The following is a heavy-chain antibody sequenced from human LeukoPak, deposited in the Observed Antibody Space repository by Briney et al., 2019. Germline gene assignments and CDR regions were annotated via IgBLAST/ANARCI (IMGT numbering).Heavy chain of an antibody. CDR1: GFTVSSNY. J-gene: IGHJ3*02. Sequence: GGTLRLSCAASGFTVSSNYMSWVRQAPGKGLEWVSIIYSGGSTFYADSVKGRFTISRDNSKNTLYLQMNSLRAEDPAVYYCARGGSYLSAFDIWGQGTMVTVSS. CDR3: ARGGSYLSAFDI. CDR2: IYSGGST. V-gene: IGHV3-53*01. D-gene: IGHD1-26*01.